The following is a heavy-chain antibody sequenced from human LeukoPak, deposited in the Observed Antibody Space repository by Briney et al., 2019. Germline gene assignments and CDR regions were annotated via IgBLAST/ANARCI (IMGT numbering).Heavy chain of an antibody. CDR3: AKDPGYCSSTSCETGGGYFDY. CDR1: GFTFSSYA. D-gene: IGHD2-2*03. J-gene: IGHJ4*02. CDR2: ISGSGGST. Sequence: GGSLRLSCAASGFTFSSYAMSWVRQAPGKGLEWVSAISGSGGSTYYADSVKGRFTISRDNSKNTLYLQMNSLRAEDTAVYYCAKDPGYCSSTSCETGGGYFDYWGQGTLVTVSS. V-gene: IGHV3-23*01.